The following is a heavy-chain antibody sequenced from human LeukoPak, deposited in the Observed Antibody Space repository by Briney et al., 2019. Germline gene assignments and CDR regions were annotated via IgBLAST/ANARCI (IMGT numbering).Heavy chain of an antibody. J-gene: IGHJ4*02. CDR3: ARDRAGYYDSSGPLDC. CDR2: ISYDGSNK. CDR1: EFTFSTYA. Sequence: GRSLRLSCAASEFTFSTYAMHWVRQAPGKGLEWVAVISYDGSNKYYADSVKGRFTISRDNSKSTLYLQMNNLRADDTAVYSCARDRAGYYDSSGPLDCWGQGTLVTVSS. D-gene: IGHD3-22*01. V-gene: IGHV3-30-3*01.